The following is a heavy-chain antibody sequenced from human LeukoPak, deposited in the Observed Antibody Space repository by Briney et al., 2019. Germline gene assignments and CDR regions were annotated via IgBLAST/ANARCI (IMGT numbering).Heavy chain of an antibody. CDR1: GFTFNSYT. V-gene: IGHV3-23*01. J-gene: IGHJ4*02. CDR3: ARASYCSGGICYYYY. CDR2: ISGSGSST. D-gene: IGHD2-15*01. Sequence: GGSLRLSCAASGFTFNSYTMSWVRQAPGKGLEWVSTISGSGSSTYYADSVRGRFTISRDNSKNTLYLQVNSLRAEDTAVYYCARASYCSGGICYYYYWGQGTLVTVSS.